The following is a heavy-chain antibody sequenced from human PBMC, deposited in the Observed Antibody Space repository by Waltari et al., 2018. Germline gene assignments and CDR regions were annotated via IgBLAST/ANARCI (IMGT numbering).Heavy chain of an antibody. Sequence: EVQLVQSGAEVKKPGESLKISCKGSGYSFTSYWIGWVRQLPGKGLEWMGIIYPGDSDTRYNPSFQGQVTISADKSISTAYLQWGSLKASDTAMYYCARQGDFWSGYRDYGMDVWGQGTTVTVSS. V-gene: IGHV5-51*01. J-gene: IGHJ6*02. D-gene: IGHD3-3*01. CDR1: GYSFTSYW. CDR2: IYPGDSDT. CDR3: ARQGDFWSGYRDYGMDV.